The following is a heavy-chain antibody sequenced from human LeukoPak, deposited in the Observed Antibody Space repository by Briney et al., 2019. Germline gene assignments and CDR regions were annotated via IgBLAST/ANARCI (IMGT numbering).Heavy chain of an antibody. D-gene: IGHD3-10*01. Sequence: ASVKVSCKVSGYTLTELSMHWVRQAPGKGLEWMGGFDPEDGETIYAQKLQGRVTMTTDTSTSTAYMELRSLTSDDTAVYYCTRGRFAADVWGQGTTVTVSS. CDR3: TRGRFAADV. V-gene: IGHV1-24*01. J-gene: IGHJ6*02. CDR1: GYTLTELS. CDR2: FDPEDGET.